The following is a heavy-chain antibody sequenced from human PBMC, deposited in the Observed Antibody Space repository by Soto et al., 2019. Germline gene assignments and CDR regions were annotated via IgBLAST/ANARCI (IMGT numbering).Heavy chain of an antibody. Sequence: SVQASWKPSGYTFTRYGISRARQAPGQGLDWMRWISAYNGNTNYAQKLQGRVTMTTDTSTSTAYMELRSLRSDDTAVYYCARVGSPARYCSSTSCPTYWFDPWGQGTLVTVSS. CDR2: ISAYNGNT. CDR3: ARVGSPARYCSSTSCPTYWFDP. D-gene: IGHD2-2*01. CDR1: GYTFTRYG. V-gene: IGHV1-18*04. J-gene: IGHJ5*02.